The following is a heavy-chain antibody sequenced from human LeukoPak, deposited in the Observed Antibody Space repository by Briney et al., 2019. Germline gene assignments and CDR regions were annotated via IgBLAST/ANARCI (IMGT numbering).Heavy chain of an antibody. D-gene: IGHD3-3*01. J-gene: IGHJ5*02. CDR3: ARDAYYDFWSGQDNWFDP. V-gene: IGHV1-2*02. Sequence: ASVKVSCKASGYTFTSYYMHWVRQAPGQGLEWMGIINPSGGTNYAQKFQGRVTMTRDTSISTAYMELSRLRSDDTAVYYCARDAYYDFWSGQDNWFDPWGQGTLVTVSS. CDR2: INPSGGT. CDR1: GYTFTSYY.